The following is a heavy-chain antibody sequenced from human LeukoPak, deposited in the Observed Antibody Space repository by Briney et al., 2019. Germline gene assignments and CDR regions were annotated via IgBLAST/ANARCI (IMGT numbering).Heavy chain of an antibody. CDR2: ISTGGSTI. Sequence: GGSLRLSCAASGFTFSNYDMNWVRQAPGKGLEWVSYISTGGSTIYYADSVKGRFTISRDNAKNSLYLQMNSLRAVDTAVYYCARESYGDNYYYYGLDVWGQGTTVTVSS. CDR1: GFTFSNYD. D-gene: IGHD4-17*01. V-gene: IGHV3-48*03. J-gene: IGHJ6*02. CDR3: ARESYGDNYYYYGLDV.